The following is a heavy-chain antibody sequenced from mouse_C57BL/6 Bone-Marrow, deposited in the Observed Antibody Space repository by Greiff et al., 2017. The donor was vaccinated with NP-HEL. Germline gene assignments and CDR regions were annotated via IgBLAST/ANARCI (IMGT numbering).Heavy chain of an antibody. Sequence: EVQRVESVFFFFQPKGSLKLSCAASGFTFHPSALPFVRPAPCPCLALFSRIIIQSSNYATYYADSVKDRFTISRDDSQSMLYLQMNNLKTEDTAMYYCVRELRWNAMDYWGQGTSVTVSS. CDR2: IIIQSSNYAT. D-gene: IGHD1-1*01. V-gene: IGHV10-3*01. CDR3: VRELRWNAMDY. CDR1: GFTFHPSA. J-gene: IGHJ4*01.